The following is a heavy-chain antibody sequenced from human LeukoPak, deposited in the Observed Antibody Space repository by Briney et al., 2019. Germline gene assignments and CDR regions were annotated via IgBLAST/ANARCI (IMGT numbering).Heavy chain of an antibody. V-gene: IGHV3-23*01. D-gene: IGHD3-22*01. CDR2: ISGSGGST. CDR3: AKKDYYDSSGYYSHPYYFDY. J-gene: IGHJ4*02. Sequence: PGGSLRLSCAASGFTFSSYAMSWVRQAPGKGLEWVSAISGSGGSTYYADSVKGRFTISRDNSKNTLYLQMNSLRAEDTAVYYCAKKDYYDSSGYYSHPYYFDYWGQGTRVTVSS. CDR1: GFTFSSYA.